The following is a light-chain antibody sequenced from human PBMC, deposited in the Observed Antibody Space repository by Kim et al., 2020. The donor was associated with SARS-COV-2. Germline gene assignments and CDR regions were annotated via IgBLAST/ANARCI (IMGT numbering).Light chain of an antibody. CDR2: DVS. J-gene: IGLJ2*01. Sequence: QSALTQPASVSGSPGQSIAISCTGTSSDVGGYNYVSWYQQYPGKAPKLLIYDVSHRPSGVPDRFSGSKSGNTASLTISGLQAEDEADYYCGSYASSGAVLFGGGTKLTVL. CDR3: GSYASSGAVL. CDR1: SSDVGGYNY. V-gene: IGLV2-14*01.